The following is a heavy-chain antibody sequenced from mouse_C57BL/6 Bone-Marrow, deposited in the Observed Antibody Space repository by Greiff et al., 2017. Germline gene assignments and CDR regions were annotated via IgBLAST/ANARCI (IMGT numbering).Heavy chain of an antibody. CDR3: ARDYGSSYWYFDV. Sequence: VQLQQSGPELVKPGASVKLSCKASGYIFTSYDINWVKQRPGQGLEWIGWIFPRAGSTKYNEKFTGKATSTVDTSSRTVYMELHRLTSADAAVYFCARDYGSSYWYFDVWGTGTTVTDSS. V-gene: IGHV1-85*01. CDR2: IFPRAGST. D-gene: IGHD1-1*01. J-gene: IGHJ1*03. CDR1: GYIFTSYD.